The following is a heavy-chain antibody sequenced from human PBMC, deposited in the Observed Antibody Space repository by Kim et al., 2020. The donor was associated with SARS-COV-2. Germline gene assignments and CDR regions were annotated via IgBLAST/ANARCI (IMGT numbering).Heavy chain of an antibody. Sequence: DYEISVKGRITINPDTSKNQFSLQLNSVTPEDTAVYYCARRVCSSTSCFFFWGQGTLVTVSS. V-gene: IGHV6-1*01. CDR3: ARRVCSSTSCFFF. D-gene: IGHD2-2*01. J-gene: IGHJ4*02.